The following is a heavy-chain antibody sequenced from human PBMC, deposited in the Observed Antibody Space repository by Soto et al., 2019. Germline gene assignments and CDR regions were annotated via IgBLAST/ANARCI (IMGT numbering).Heavy chain of an antibody. V-gene: IGHV1-18*01. CDR1: GYTFTSYG. CDR3: ARDVWLVYCSSTSCPTGYYYGMDV. J-gene: IGHJ6*02. D-gene: IGHD2-2*01. CDR2: ISAYNGNT. Sequence: QVQLVQSGAEVKKPGASVKVSCKASGYTFTSYGISWVRQAPGQGLEWMGWISAYNGNTNYAQKLQGRVTMTTDTSTSTAYMELRSLRSDDTAVYYCARDVWLVYCSSTSCPTGYYYGMDVWGQGPTVTVSS.